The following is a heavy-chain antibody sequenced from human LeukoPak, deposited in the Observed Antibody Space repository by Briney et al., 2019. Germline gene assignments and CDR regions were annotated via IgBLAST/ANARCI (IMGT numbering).Heavy chain of an antibody. Sequence: PGGSLRLYCAAPGFTFSSYAMSWVRQAPGKGLESVSAISSSGGSTYCAVGVMGRFSIARDNSKNTLYLQMNSLRAEDTAVYYCAKFLPTHIVVANYYFDYWGQGTLVTVSS. J-gene: IGHJ4*02. CDR2: ISSSGGST. D-gene: IGHD2-21*01. CDR1: GFTFSSYA. V-gene: IGHV3-23*01. CDR3: AKFLPTHIVVANYYFDY.